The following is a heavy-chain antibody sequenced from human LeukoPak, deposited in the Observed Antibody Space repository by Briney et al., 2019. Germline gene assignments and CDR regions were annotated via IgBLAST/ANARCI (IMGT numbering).Heavy chain of an antibody. CDR2: INPNSGGT. CDR3: ARIPYSGYDYRYYFDY. J-gene: IGHJ4*02. D-gene: IGHD5-12*01. V-gene: IGHV1-2*02. CDR1: GYTFTGYY. Sequence: GASVKVSCKASGYTFTGYYMHWVRQAPGQGLEWMGWINPNSGGTNYAQKFQGRVTMTRDTSISTAYMELSRLRSDDTAVYYCARIPYSGYDYRYYFDYWGQGTLVTVSS.